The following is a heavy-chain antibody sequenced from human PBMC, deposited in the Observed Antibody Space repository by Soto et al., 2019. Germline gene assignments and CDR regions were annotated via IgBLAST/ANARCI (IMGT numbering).Heavy chain of an antibody. Sequence: QVQLQESGPGLVKPSQTLSLTCTVSGGSISSGGYYWSWIRQHPGKGLEWIGYIYYSGSTYYNPSLKSRGTISVDTSKNQFSLKLSSVTAADTAVYYCARVTETVTTGGGSVKWFDPWGQGTLVTVSS. V-gene: IGHV4-31*03. D-gene: IGHD4-17*01. CDR2: IYYSGST. CDR1: GGSISSGGYY. CDR3: ARVTETVTTGGGSVKWFDP. J-gene: IGHJ5*02.